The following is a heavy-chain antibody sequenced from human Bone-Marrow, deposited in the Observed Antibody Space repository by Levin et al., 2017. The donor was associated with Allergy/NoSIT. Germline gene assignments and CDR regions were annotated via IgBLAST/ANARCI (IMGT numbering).Heavy chain of an antibody. J-gene: IGHJ4*02. CDR1: GGSISGGGYY. CDR3: ARFNGYDFDY. Sequence: KSSETLSLTCTVSGGSISGGGYYWSWIRQHPGTGLEWIGYIYYSGNTYYNPSLKSRVIISVVTSKNQLSLKLTSVTVAATAVYYCARFNGYDFDYWGQGTLVTVSS. CDR2: IYYSGNT. D-gene: IGHD5-12*01. V-gene: IGHV4-31*03.